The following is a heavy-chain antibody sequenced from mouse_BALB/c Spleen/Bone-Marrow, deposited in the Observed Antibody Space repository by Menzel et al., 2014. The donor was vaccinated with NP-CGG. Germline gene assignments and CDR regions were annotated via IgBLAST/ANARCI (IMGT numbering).Heavy chain of an antibody. CDR3: AREGDPGAWFAY. J-gene: IGHJ3*01. CDR1: GYTFTDYA. V-gene: IGHV1-67*01. Sequence: QVQLQQSGPEVVRPGVSVKISCKGSGYTFTDYAMHWVKQSHAKSLEWIGLISTYNGNTNYNQKFKGKATMTVDKSSSTAYMQLSSLTSEDSAVYFCAREGDPGAWFAYWGQGTLVTVSA. D-gene: IGHD3-3*01. CDR2: ISTYNGNT.